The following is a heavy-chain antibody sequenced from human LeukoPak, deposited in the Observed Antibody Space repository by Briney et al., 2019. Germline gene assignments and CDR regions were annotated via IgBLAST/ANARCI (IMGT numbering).Heavy chain of an antibody. V-gene: IGHV3-74*03. Sequence: GGSLRLSYAASGFTFSAYWMHWVRQAPGKGLVWVSRIDTVGSTTTYADSVKGRFTISRDNAKNTLHLQMSSLTADDTGVYYCARVRSGSDDWVDPWGQGTLVTVSS. CDR2: IDTVGSTT. CDR3: ARVRSGSDDWVDP. D-gene: IGHD3-3*01. CDR1: GFTFSAYW. J-gene: IGHJ5*02.